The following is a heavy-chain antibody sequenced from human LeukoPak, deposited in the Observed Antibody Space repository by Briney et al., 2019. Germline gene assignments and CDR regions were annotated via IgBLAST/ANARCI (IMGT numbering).Heavy chain of an antibody. CDR3: ARWATSFDL. V-gene: IGHV3-7*01. CDR1: GLTFRNYW. Sequence: GGSLRLSCAASGLTFRNYWMGWGRQAPGKGLEWVANIKQDGSEKYYVDSVTGRFSISRDNAQNSLYLQMNSLRAEDTAVYYCARWATSFDLWGQGTLVTVSS. CDR2: IKQDGSEK. J-gene: IGHJ4*02.